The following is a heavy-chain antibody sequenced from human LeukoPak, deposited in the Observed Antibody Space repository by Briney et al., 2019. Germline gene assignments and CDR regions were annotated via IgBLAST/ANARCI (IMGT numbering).Heavy chain of an antibody. D-gene: IGHD5-12*01. CDR3: VREHNIVIPTARTYYYYYMDV. CDR1: GGTFSDYY. CDR2: VMDSGRT. Sequence: SETLSLTCAVYGGTFSDYYWSWIRQSPGKGLEWIGEVMDSGRTHYNPSVKSRVTISIDTSKNQFSLRLSSMTAADTAVYYCVREHNIVIPTARTYYYYYMDVWGKGTTVTVSS. J-gene: IGHJ6*03. V-gene: IGHV4-34*12.